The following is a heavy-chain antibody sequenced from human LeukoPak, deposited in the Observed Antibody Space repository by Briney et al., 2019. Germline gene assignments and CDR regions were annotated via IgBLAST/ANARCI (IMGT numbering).Heavy chain of an antibody. CDR1: GFTFSDYY. J-gene: IGHJ4*02. D-gene: IGHD6-13*01. CDR2: ISSSGSTI. Sequence: TPGGSLRLSCAASGFTFSDYYMSWIRQAPGKGLEWVSYISSSGSTIYYADSVKGRFTISRDNAKNSLYLQMNSLRAEDTAVYYCARDSSSSWTTEIIDYWGQGTLVTVSS. V-gene: IGHV3-11*01. CDR3: ARDSSSSWTTEIIDY.